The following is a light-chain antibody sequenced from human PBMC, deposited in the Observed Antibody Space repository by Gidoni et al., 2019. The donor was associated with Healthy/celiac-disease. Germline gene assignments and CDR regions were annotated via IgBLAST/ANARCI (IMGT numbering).Light chain of an antibody. V-gene: IGKV3-15*01. CDR3: QQYNNWPPA. CDR2: GAS. J-gene: IGKJ1*01. Sequence: EIVMTQSPATLSVSPGERATLSGRASQSVSSNLAWYQQKPGQAPRLLIYGASTRATGIPARFSGSGSGTEFTLTISSLQSEYFAVYYCQQYNNWPPAFGQGTKVEIK. CDR1: QSVSSN.